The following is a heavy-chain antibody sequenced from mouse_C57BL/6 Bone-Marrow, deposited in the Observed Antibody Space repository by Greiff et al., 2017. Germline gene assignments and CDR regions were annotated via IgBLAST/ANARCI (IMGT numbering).Heavy chain of an antibody. D-gene: IGHD2-5*01. CDR1: GSTFTSYW. V-gene: IGHV1-74*01. J-gene: IGHJ4*01. CDR2: IHPSDSDT. Sequence: QVQLQQPGAELVKPGASVKVSCKASGSTFTSYWMHWVKQRPGQGLEWIGRIHPSDSDTNYNQKFKGKATFTVDKSYNTAYMPLSSLTSEDSAVYCCALYYSNPYAMDYWGQGTSVTVSS. CDR3: ALYYSNPYAMDY.